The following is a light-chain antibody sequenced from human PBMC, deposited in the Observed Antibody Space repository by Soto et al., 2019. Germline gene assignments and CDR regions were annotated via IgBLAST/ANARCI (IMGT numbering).Light chain of an antibody. CDR2: EVS. J-gene: IGLJ1*01. Sequence: CALHQLASVSGFAGQSIPITCTGTSRDVGSYNVVSWYQQHPGKAPKLMIYEVSKRPSGVANRFSGSKSGNTASLTISGLQADYEADYYCCSYARSSPSLYSFGTGTKVTVL. CDR1: SRDVGSYNV. V-gene: IGLV2-23*02. CDR3: CSYARSSPSLYS.